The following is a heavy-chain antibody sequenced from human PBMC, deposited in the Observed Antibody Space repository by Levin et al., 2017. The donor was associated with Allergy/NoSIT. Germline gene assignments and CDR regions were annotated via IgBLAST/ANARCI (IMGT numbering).Heavy chain of an antibody. J-gene: IGHJ3*01. CDR1: GFTFTNAW. V-gene: IGHV3-15*01. Sequence: LGESLKISCAASGFTFTNAWMSWVRQAPGKGLEWVGRIISKTDGGTADYAAPVKGRFTISRDDSRNTLYLQMNSLKTEDTAVYYCTTGYCSGGSCHWAGDAFDVWGQGTMVTVSS. CDR3: TTGYCSGGSCHWAGDAFDV. CDR2: IISKTDGGTA. D-gene: IGHD2-15*01.